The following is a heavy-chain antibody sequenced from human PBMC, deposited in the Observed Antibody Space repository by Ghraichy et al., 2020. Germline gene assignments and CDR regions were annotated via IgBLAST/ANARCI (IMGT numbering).Heavy chain of an antibody. D-gene: IGHD2-15*01. CDR1: GGSISSYH. Sequence: ETPSLTCTVSGGSISSYHWSWIRQPPGKGLEWIGYIYYSGNTNYNPSLKSRVTISVDTSKNQFSLKLSSVTAADTAVYYCARDSGLLGALDIWGQGTMVTVSS. J-gene: IGHJ3*02. CDR2: IYYSGNT. CDR3: ARDSGLLGALDI. V-gene: IGHV4-59*01.